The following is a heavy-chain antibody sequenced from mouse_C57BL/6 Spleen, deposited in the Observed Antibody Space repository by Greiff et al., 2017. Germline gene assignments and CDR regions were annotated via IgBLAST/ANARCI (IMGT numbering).Heavy chain of an antibody. CDR3: ARGRDYGSSHWYFDV. CDR2: IDPSDSYT. V-gene: IGHV1-59*01. CDR1: GYTFTSYW. J-gene: IGHJ1*03. Sequence: VQLQQPGAELVRPGTSVKLSCKASGYTFTSYWMHWVKQRPGQGLEWIGVIDPSDSYTNYNQKFKGKATLTVDTSSSTAYMQLSSLTSEDSAVYYCARGRDYGSSHWYFDVWGTGTTVTVSS. D-gene: IGHD1-1*01.